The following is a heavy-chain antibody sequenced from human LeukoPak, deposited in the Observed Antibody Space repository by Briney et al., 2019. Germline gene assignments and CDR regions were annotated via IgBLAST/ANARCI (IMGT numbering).Heavy chain of an antibody. CDR3: ARVDHSSDKYAFDY. CDR2: LYYTRST. CDR1: GGSISSSNW. D-gene: IGHD6-19*01. Sequence: SETLSLTCAVSGGSISSSNWWSWVRQPPGKGLEWIGYLYYTRSTNYNPSLKSRVTVSVDTSKNQISLKLRSVTAADTAVYYCARVDHSSDKYAFDYWGQGTLVTVSS. J-gene: IGHJ4*02. V-gene: IGHV4-4*02.